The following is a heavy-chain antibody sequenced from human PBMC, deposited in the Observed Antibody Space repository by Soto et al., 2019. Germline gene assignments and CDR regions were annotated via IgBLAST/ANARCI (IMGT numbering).Heavy chain of an antibody. CDR1: GFTVSGHY. Sequence: GGSLRLSCAASGFTVSGHYMSWVRQAPGKGLQWVSLLYSGGSTYYADSVTGRFTISRDSSKNTLYIQMDKLRVEDTAVYYCAAAIYGDWSFDYWGQGTLVTVSS. V-gene: IGHV3-53*05. CDR3: AAAIYGDWSFDY. CDR2: LYSGGST. D-gene: IGHD2-21*02. J-gene: IGHJ4*02.